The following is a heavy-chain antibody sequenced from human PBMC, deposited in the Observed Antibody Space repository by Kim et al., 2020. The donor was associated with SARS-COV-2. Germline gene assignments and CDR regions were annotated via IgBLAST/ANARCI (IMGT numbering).Heavy chain of an antibody. CDR3: AKDGDVRYSSGWYDGSGVFDY. CDR1: GFTFDDYT. D-gene: IGHD6-19*01. V-gene: IGHV3-43*01. CDR2: ISWDGGST. Sequence: GGSLRLSCAASGFTFDDYTMHWVRQAPGKGLEWVSLISWDGGSTYYADSVKGRFTISRDNSKNSLYLQMNSLRTEDTALYYCAKDGDVRYSSGWYDGSGVFDYWGQGTLVTVSS. J-gene: IGHJ4*02.